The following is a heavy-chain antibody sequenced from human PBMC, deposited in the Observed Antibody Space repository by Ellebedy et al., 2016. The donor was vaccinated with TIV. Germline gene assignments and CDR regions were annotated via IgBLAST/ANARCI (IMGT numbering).Heavy chain of an antibody. Sequence: GESLKISXAASGFTFSSYAMHWVRQAPGKGLEWVAVISYDGSNKYYADSVKGRFTISRDNSKNTLYLQMNSLRAEDTAVYYCAQVGGSGWHDAFDIWGQGTMVTVSS. D-gene: IGHD6-19*01. V-gene: IGHV3-30-3*01. CDR1: GFTFSSYA. CDR3: AQVGGSGWHDAFDI. J-gene: IGHJ3*02. CDR2: ISYDGSNK.